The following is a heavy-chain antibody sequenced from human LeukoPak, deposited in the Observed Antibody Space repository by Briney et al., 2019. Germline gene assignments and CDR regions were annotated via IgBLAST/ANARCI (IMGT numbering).Heavy chain of an antibody. CDR2: INHSGST. CDR3: ARWKGYSSSWFFDY. D-gene: IGHD6-13*01. Sequence: SETLSLXCAVYGGSFSGYYWSWIRQPPGKGLEWIGEINHSGSTNYNPSLKSRVTISVDTSKNQFSLKLSSVTAADTAVYYCARWKGYSSSWFFDYWGQETLVTVSS. CDR1: GGSFSGYY. V-gene: IGHV4-34*01. J-gene: IGHJ4*02.